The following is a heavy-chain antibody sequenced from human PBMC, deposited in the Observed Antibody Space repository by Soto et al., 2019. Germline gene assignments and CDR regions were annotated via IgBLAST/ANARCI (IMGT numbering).Heavy chain of an antibody. D-gene: IGHD3-3*01. Sequence: PSETLSLTCAVYGGSFSGYYWSWIRQPPGKGLEWIGEINHSGSTNYNPSLKSRVTISVDTSKNQFSLKLSSVTAADTAVYSCARGQLRFLEWLSNWFDPWGQGTLVTVSS. CDR2: INHSGST. CDR3: ARGQLRFLEWLSNWFDP. CDR1: GGSFSGYY. V-gene: IGHV4-34*01. J-gene: IGHJ5*02.